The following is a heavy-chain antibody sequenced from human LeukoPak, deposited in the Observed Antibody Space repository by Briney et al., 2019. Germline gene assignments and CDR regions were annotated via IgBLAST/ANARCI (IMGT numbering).Heavy chain of an antibody. CDR2: ISYDGSNK. Sequence: GGSLRLSCAASGFTFSSCAMHWVRQAPGKGLEWVAVISYDGSNKYYADSVKGRFTISRDNSKNTLYLQMNSLRAEDTAVYYCARAPPLSAFDIWGQGTMVTVSS. CDR3: ARAPPLSAFDI. CDR1: GFTFSSCA. V-gene: IGHV3-30-3*01. J-gene: IGHJ3*02.